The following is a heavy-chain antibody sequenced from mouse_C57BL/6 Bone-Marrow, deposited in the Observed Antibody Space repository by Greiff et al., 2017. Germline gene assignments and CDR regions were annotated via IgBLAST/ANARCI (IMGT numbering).Heavy chain of an antibody. CDR3: TTMVSGPWFAY. CDR1: GYTFTDYE. V-gene: IGHV1-15*01. CDR2: IDPETGGT. Sequence: QVQLQQSGAELVRPGASVTLSCKASGYTFTDYEMHWVKQTPVHGLEWIGAIDPETGGTAYNQKFKGKAILTADKSSSTAYMELRSLTSEDSAVYYCTTMVSGPWFAYWGQGTLVTVSA. J-gene: IGHJ3*01. D-gene: IGHD2-1*01.